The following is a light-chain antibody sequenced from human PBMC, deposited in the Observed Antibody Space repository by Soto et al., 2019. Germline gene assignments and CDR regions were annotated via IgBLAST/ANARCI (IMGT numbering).Light chain of an antibody. V-gene: IGKV3-15*01. Sequence: IVMTQSPGTLSLSPGERATLSCRASQSVGSNLAWFQQKPGQAPRLLIYGASTRATGVPARFSGSGSGTDFTLTISSLQSEDFAVYYCQQYTNWPPITFGQGTRLEIK. CDR1: QSVGSN. CDR2: GAS. CDR3: QQYTNWPPIT. J-gene: IGKJ5*01.